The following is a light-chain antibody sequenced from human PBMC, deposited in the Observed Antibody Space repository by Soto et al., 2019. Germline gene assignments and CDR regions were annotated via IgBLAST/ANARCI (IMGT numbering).Light chain of an antibody. V-gene: IGLV2-8*01. CDR3: SSFAGSNSRV. J-gene: IGLJ1*01. CDR2: EVS. Sequence: QSALTQPPSVSGSPGQSVTISCTGTSSDLGAYNYVSWYQQHPGKAPKLMIYEVSKRPSGVPDRFSGSKSGTTAYLTVSGLQADDEADYYCSSFAGSNSRVFGTGTKLTVL. CDR1: SSDLGAYNY.